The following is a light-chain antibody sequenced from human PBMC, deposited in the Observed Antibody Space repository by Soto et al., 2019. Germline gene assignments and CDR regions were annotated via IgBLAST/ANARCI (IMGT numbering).Light chain of an antibody. CDR3: QQYNSAPRT. J-gene: IGKJ1*01. Sequence: DIQMTQSPSSLSASVGDRVTITCRASQDIGSSLGWFQQRPGKAPKALIYAAATLQSGVPSKFSGSGSGTHFTLTISSLQPEDFGTYYCQQYNSAPRTFGQGTKVEIK. CDR2: AAA. V-gene: IGKV1-16*02. CDR1: QDIGSS.